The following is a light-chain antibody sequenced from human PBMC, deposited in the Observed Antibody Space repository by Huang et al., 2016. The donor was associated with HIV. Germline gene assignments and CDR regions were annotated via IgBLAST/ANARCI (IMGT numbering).Light chain of an antibody. Sequence: IQLTQSPSSLSSSIGDRVTITCRASQGISTSLAWYQQKPGKAPNLLIFDASSLRSGVPSRFSGSRSGTVFTLSISSLQPEDFATYFCQQLRSYPLTFGGGTKVEIK. V-gene: IGKV1-9*01. CDR1: QGISTS. CDR3: QQLRSYPLT. CDR2: DAS. J-gene: IGKJ4*01.